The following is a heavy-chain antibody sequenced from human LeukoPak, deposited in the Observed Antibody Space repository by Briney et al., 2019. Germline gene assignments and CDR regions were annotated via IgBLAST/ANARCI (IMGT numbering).Heavy chain of an antibody. J-gene: IGHJ6*03. V-gene: IGHV4-59*01. CDR2: SHKSGST. D-gene: IGHD5-12*01. Sequence: SETLSLTCTVSGGSISNYYWTWIRQSPGKTLEWIGCSHKSGSTHYNPSLKSRVTISVDTSKNQFSLKLSSVTAADTAVYYCARAMVATPPYYYYYYMDVWGKGTTVTISS. CDR3: ARAMVATPPYYYYYYMDV. CDR1: GGSISNYY.